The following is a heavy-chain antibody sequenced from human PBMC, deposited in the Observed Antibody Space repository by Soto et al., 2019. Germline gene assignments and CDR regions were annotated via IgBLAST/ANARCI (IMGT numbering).Heavy chain of an antibody. J-gene: IGHJ6*02. CDR3: AKSSCRDHCISTIEAIGGYGMDV. V-gene: IGHV1-69*12. Sequence: QVQLVQSGAEVKKPGSSVKVSCKASGGTFSSYAISWVRQAPGQGLEWMGGIIPIFGTANYAQKFQGRVTITADESTSTAYMELSSLRAEDTAVYYCAKSSCRDHCISTIEAIGGYGMDVWGQGTTVTVSS. CDR1: GGTFSSYA. D-gene: IGHD2-2*01. CDR2: IIPIFGTA.